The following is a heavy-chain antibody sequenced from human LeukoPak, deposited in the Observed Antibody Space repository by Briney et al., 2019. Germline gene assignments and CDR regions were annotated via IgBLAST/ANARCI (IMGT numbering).Heavy chain of an antibody. Sequence: GASVKVSCKASGGTFSSYAISWVRQAPGQGLEWMGRIIPILGIANYAQKFQGRVTITADKSTSTAYMELSSLRSEDTAVYYCAREGRESGDSFDYWGQGTLVTVSS. J-gene: IGHJ4*02. CDR2: IIPILGIA. CDR1: GGTFSSYA. CDR3: AREGRESGDSFDY. V-gene: IGHV1-69*04. D-gene: IGHD5-12*01.